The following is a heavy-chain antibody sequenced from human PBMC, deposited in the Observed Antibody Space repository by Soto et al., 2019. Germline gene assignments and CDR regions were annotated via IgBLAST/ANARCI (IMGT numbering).Heavy chain of an antibody. J-gene: IGHJ4*02. CDR3: AILHSKGGSYQLFDY. Sequence: GGSLRLSCAASGFTFSSYGMHWVRQAPGKGLEWVAVISYDGSNKYYADSVKGRFTISRDNSKNTLYLQMNSLRAEDTAVYYCAILHSKGGSYQLFDYWGQGTLVTVSS. V-gene: IGHV3-30*03. CDR1: GFTFSSYG. CDR2: ISYDGSNK. D-gene: IGHD1-26*01.